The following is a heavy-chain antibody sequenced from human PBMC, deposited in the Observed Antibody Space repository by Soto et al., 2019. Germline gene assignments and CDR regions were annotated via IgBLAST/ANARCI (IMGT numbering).Heavy chain of an antibody. J-gene: IGHJ5*02. CDR3: ARGIAAHPRWFDP. D-gene: IGHD6-6*01. CDR2: IYHSGST. Sequence: QLQLQESGSGLVKPSQTLSLTRAVSGGSISSGGYSWSWIRQPPGKGLEWIGYIYHSGSTYYNPSLKSRVTISVDRSKNQFSLKLSSVTAADTAVYYCARGIAAHPRWFDPWGQGTLVTVSS. V-gene: IGHV4-30-2*01. CDR1: GGSISSGGYS.